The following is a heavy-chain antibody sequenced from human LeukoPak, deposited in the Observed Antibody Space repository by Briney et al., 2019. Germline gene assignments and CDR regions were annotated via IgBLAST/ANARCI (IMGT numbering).Heavy chain of an antibody. CDR2: IYYIVST. Sequence: SETLSLTCTVSGGSISRYYCSCIRQPPGKGLECSWYIYYIVSTNYSPSLKSRVTISVDTYKNQFSLKLSSVTAADTAVYYCARVSRMRYYYMDVWGKGTTVTVSS. CDR1: GGSISRYY. V-gene: IGHV4-59*01. J-gene: IGHJ6*03. CDR3: ARVSRMRYYYMDV.